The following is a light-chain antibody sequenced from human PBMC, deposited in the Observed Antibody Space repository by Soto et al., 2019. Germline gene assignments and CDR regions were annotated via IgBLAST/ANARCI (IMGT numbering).Light chain of an antibody. CDR3: QQYDNYPVA. J-gene: IGKJ4*01. CDR2: KAS. Sequence: IQMTQSPSTLSAYVRDRVTTTRLAGQTISSWLAWYQQKPGKAPKLLIYKASSLKSGVPSRFSGSGSGTEFTLTISSLQPDDFATYYCQQYDNYPVAFGGGTKVDI. CDR1: QTISSW. V-gene: IGKV1-5*03.